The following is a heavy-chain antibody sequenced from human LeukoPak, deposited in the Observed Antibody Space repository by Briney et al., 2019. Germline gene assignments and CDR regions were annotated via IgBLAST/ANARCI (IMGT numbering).Heavy chain of an antibody. CDR3: AKDAEYYDILTGYYYFDY. V-gene: IGHV3-23*01. Sequence: GGSLRLSCAASGFTFSSYAMSWVSQAPGKGLEWVSAISGSGGSTYYADSVKGRFTISRDNSKNTLYLQMNSLRAEDTAVYYCAKDAEYYDILTGYYYFDYWGQGTLVTVSS. D-gene: IGHD3-9*01. CDR2: ISGSGGST. CDR1: GFTFSSYA. J-gene: IGHJ4*02.